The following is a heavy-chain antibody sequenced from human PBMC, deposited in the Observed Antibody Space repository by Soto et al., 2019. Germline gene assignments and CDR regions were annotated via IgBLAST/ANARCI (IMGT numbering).Heavy chain of an antibody. V-gene: IGHV4-61*08. Sequence: QVQLQESGPGLVRPWETLSLTCTVSGGPINSGDFYWAWIRQPPGKGLEWIGDTRFGGSTNYNPSLKRRVTVTVDTSTNQFSLKMNPVTAADTAVYHCERGALGYCSGGSCYRYFDFWGQGILATVSS. D-gene: IGHD2-15*01. CDR1: GGPINSGDFY. CDR2: TRFGGST. J-gene: IGHJ4*02. CDR3: ERGALGYCSGGSCYRYFDF.